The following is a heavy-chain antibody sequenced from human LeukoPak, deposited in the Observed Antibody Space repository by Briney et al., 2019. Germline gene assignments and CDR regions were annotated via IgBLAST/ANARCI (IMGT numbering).Heavy chain of an antibody. J-gene: IGHJ6*02. CDR1: GYTFTSYG. CDR3: ARGMVRGVNPLGGMDV. V-gene: IGHV1-18*01. Sequence: GASVKASCKASGYTFTSYGISWVRQAPGQGLEWMGWISAYNGNTNYAQKLQGRVTMTTDTSTSTAYMELRSLRSGDTAVYYCARGMVRGVNPLGGMDVWGQGTTVTVSS. CDR2: ISAYNGNT. D-gene: IGHD3-10*01.